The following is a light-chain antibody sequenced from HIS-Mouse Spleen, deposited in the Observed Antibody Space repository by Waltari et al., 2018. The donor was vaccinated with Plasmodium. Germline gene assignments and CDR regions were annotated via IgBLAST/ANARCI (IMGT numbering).Light chain of an antibody. CDR1: SGDVGGYNY. CDR3: SSYAGSNNLV. CDR2: EVS. V-gene: IGLV2-8*01. Sequence: QSALTQPPSASGSPGQSVPISCTGTSGDVGGYNYVSWYQQHPGKAPKLMIYEVSKRPSGVPDRFSGSKSGNTASLTVSGLQAEDEADYYCSSYAGSNNLVFGGGTKLTVL. J-gene: IGLJ2*01.